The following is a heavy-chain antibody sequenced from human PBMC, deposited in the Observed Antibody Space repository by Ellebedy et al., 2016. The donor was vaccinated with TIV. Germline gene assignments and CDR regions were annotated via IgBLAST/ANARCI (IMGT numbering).Heavy chain of an antibody. J-gene: IGHJ6*02. D-gene: IGHD3-10*01. CDR3: ARDRGGSGYGMDV. V-gene: IGHV3-33*01. Sequence: PGGSLRLSCAASGFTFSTYGMHWVRQAPGKGLEWVAVIWYDGSNKYYADSVKGRFTISRDNSKNTLYLQMTSLRVEDTAVYYCARDRGGSGYGMDVWGQGTTVTVSS. CDR2: IWYDGSNK. CDR1: GFTFSTYG.